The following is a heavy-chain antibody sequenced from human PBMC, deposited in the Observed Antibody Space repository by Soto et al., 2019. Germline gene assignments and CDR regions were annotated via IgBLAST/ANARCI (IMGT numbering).Heavy chain of an antibody. CDR2: TNSDGTDS. D-gene: IGHD3-22*01. J-gene: IGHJ4*02. CDR3: AKSLYYYDSSPLDH. Sequence: RSSSRLSRAAAGYDFEDYAMHWVRQVPGKGLEWVSLTNSDGTDSYYMDSVKGRFTISRDNAKSTLYLQMDRLRPEDTALYFCAKSLYYYDSSPLDHWGQGTLVTVSS. V-gene: IGHV3-43D*04. CDR1: GYDFEDYA.